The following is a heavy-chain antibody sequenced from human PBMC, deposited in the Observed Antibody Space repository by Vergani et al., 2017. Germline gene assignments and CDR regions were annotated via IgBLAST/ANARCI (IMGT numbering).Heavy chain of an antibody. CDR1: GGTFSRYA. J-gene: IGHJ4*02. CDR3: ARALYYDILTGYCL. CDR2: IIPSFGTA. D-gene: IGHD3-9*01. V-gene: IGHV1-69*01. Sequence: QVQLVQSGAEVKTPGSSVKVSCKASGGTFSRYAISWVRQAPGQGLEWMGGIIPSFGTANYAQKFQGRVTMTAAGSTSTAYMELSSLRPEDTAVYYFARALYYDILTGYCLWGQGTLVTVSS.